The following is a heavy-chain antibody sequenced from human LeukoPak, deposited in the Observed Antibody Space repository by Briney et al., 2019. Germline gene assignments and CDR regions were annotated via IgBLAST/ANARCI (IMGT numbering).Heavy chain of an antibody. J-gene: IGHJ4*02. V-gene: IGHV3-48*04. CDR2: ISSTNAI. Sequence: QTGGSLRLSCAASGFTFSRYSMNWVRQAPGKGLEWVSYISSTNAIYDADSVKGRFTISRDNAKNSLYLQMNSLRADDTAVYYCARDDNWAFDYWGRGTLVTVSS. CDR3: ARDDNWAFDY. CDR1: GFTFSRYS. D-gene: IGHD1-1*01.